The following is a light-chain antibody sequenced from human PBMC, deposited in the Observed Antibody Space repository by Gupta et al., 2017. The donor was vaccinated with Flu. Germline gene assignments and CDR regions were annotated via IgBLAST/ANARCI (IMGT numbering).Light chain of an antibody. CDR1: SSDIGGYNY. CDR3: GSYTSSSTWV. J-gene: IGLJ3*02. V-gene: IGLV2-14*01. Sequence: QSALTQPASVSGSPGPSITISCTGTSSDIGGYNYVSWYQQHPGKAPKLMIYEVTNRPSGVSNRFSGSKSGNTASLTISGLQAEDEADYFCGSYTSSSTWVFGGGTKLTVL. CDR2: EVT.